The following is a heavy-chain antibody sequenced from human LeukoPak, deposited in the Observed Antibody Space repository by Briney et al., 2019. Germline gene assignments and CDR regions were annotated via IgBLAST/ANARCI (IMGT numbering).Heavy chain of an antibody. CDR2: IIPIYGTA. Sequence: SVKVSCKASGGTFSSYAISWVRQAPGQGLEWMGGIIPIYGTANYAQKFQGRVTITTDESTSTAYMELSSLRSEDTAVYYCARDGLGYCSGGSCPPPQNWFDPRGQGTLVTVSS. CDR3: ARDGLGYCSGGSCPPPQNWFDP. D-gene: IGHD2-15*01. CDR1: GGTFSSYA. J-gene: IGHJ5*02. V-gene: IGHV1-69*05.